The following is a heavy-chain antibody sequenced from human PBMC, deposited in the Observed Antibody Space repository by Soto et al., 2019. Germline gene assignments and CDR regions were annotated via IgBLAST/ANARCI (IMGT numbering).Heavy chain of an antibody. CDR3: VRDADETAIVPAPWLV. D-gene: IGHD2-21*02. CDR1: GGSISSRHW. J-gene: IGHJ6*02. Sequence: SETLSLTCAVSGGSISSRHWWGWVRQAPGKGLEWLGEIYQSGSTNYNPSLKDRITMSVDKAKNQFSVNLSSGTAADTAVYYCVRDADETAIVPAPWLVWGRGTMVTVSS. V-gene: IGHV4-4*02. CDR2: IYQSGST.